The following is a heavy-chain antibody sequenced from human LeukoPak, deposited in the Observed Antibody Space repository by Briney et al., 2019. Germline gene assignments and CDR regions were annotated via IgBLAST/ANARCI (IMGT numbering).Heavy chain of an antibody. CDR1: GGSISSYY. J-gene: IGHJ5*02. D-gene: IGHD2-15*01. CDR3: ARVGCSGGSCLWVASWFDP. V-gene: IGHV4-59*01. Sequence: SETLSLTCTVSGGSISSYYWSWIRQPPGKGLDWVGYIYYSGSTNYNPSLKSRVTISVDTSKNQFSLKLSSVTAADTAVYYCARVGCSGGSCLWVASWFDPWGQGTLVTVSS. CDR2: IYYSGST.